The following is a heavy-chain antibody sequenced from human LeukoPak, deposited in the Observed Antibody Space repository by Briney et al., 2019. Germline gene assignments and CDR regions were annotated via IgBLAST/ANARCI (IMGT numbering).Heavy chain of an antibody. CDR3: ARDPGSGYFL. CDR2: INHSGST. D-gene: IGHD3-3*01. J-gene: IGHJ6*02. V-gene: IGHV4-34*01. CDR1: GGSFSGYY. Sequence: PSETLSLTCAVYGGSFSGYYWSWIRQPPGKGLEWIGEINHSGSTNYNPSLKSRVTISVDTSKNQFSLKLSSVTAADTAVYYCARDPGSGYFLWGQGTTVTVSS.